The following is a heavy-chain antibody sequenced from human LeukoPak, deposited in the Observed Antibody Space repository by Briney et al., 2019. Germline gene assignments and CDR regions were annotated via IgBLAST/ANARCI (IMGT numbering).Heavy chain of an antibody. Sequence: GSVRVSCKASGYTFTSYGISWGRQAPGQGLEWMGWISAYNGNTNYSQKLQARVTMTTETSKSKAYMELKSLRSDDTAVYYCARVHTAKGFDPWGQGTLVTVS. CDR2: ISAYNGNT. CDR3: ARVHTAKGFDP. V-gene: IGHV1-18*01. CDR1: GYTFTSYG. J-gene: IGHJ5*02.